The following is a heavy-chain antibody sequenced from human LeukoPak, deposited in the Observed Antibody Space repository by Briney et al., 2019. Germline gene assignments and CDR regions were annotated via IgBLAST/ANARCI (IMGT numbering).Heavy chain of an antibody. CDR1: GGTFSSYA. D-gene: IGHD2-2*02. J-gene: IGHJ4*02. Sequence: SVKVSCKASGGTFSSYAISWVRPAPGQGLEWMGGIIPIFGTANYAQKCQGRVTITADESTSTAYMELSSLTSEDTAVYYCARRFVCSSTRRYTGDDYFDYWGQGTLVTVSS. CDR3: ARRFVCSSTRRYTGDDYFDY. CDR2: IIPIFGTA. V-gene: IGHV1-69*13.